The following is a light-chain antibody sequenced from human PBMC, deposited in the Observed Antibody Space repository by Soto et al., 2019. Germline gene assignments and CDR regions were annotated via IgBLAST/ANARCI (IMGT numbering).Light chain of an antibody. CDR3: AAWDDSLTALV. Sequence: QSVLTQPPSASGTPGQGVTISCSGSNSNIGTNTVNWYQQLPGTAPKALIHTNNQRPSGVPDRFSGSKSGTSASLAISGLQSEDEAHYYCAAWDDSLTALVFGGGTKL. V-gene: IGLV1-44*01. J-gene: IGLJ2*01. CDR1: NSNIGTNT. CDR2: TNN.